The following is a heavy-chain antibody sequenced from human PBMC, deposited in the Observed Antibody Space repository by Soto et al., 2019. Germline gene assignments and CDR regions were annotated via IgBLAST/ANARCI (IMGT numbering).Heavy chain of an antibody. CDR2: INAGNGNI. J-gene: IGHJ4*02. CDR3: ARDGAVAGDSNCDY. D-gene: IGHD6-19*01. Sequence: GASVKVSCKASGYTFTSFAIHWVRQASGQGLEWMGWINAGNGNIKHSQKFQHRVTITRDTSASTAYMELSSLRFEDTAVYYCARDGAVAGDSNCDYWGQGTLVTVSS. CDR1: GYTFTSFA. V-gene: IGHV1-3*01.